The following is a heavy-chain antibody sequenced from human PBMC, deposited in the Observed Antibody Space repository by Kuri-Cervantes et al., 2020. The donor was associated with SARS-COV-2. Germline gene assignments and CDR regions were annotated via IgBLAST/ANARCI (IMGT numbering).Heavy chain of an antibody. CDR1: GFTFSSYA. CDR3: AKAAYYDYVPDY. D-gene: IGHD3-16*01. CDR2: ISYDGSNK. J-gene: IGHJ4*02. V-gene: IGHV3-30-3*01. Sequence: GESLKISCAASGFTFSSYAMHWVRQAPGKGLEWVAVISYDGSNKYYADSVKGRFTISRDNSKNTLYLQMNSLRAEDTAVYYCAKAAYYDYVPDYWGQGTLVTDSS.